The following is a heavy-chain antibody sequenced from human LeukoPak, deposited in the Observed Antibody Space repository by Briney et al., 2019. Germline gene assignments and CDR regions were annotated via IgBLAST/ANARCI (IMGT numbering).Heavy chain of an antibody. Sequence: SETLSLTCTVSGGSISSSSYYWGWIRQPPGKGLEWIGSIYYSGSTYYNPSLKSRVTISVDTSKNQFSLKLSSVTAADTAVYYCARDRVPAQPLYLDLWGRGTLVTVSS. V-gene: IGHV4-39*07. CDR2: IYYSGST. CDR1: GGSISSSSYY. D-gene: IGHD5-18*01. CDR3: ARDRVPAQPLYLDL. J-gene: IGHJ2*01.